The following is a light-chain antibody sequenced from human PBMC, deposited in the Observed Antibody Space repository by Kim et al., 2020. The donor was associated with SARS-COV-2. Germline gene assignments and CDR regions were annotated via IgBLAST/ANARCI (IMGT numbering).Light chain of an antibody. J-gene: IGLJ2*01. CDR2: YDR. V-gene: IGLV3-21*04. CDR3: QVWDSSSDHTLVV. CDR1: NIGTKS. Sequence: SYELTQPPSVSVAPGKTASITCGGNNIGTKSVHWYQQKPGQAPVVVIYYDRDRPSGIPERFSGSNSGNTATLTISRVEAGDEADYYCQVWDSSSDHTLVVFGGGTQLTVL.